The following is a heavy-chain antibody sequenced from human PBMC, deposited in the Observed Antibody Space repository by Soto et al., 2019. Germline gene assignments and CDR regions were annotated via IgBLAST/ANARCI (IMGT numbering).Heavy chain of an antibody. CDR2: IDPSDSYT. CDR1: GYKFTSYW. J-gene: IGHJ4*02. CDR3: ARLYVGTTPELDY. V-gene: IGHV5-10-1*01. D-gene: IGHD1-26*01. Sequence: HGESLKISCNGSGYKFTSYWITWVRQMPGKGLEWMGRIDPSDSYTNYSPSFQGHVTVSADKSISTAYLLWSSLKASDTAMYYCARLYVGTTPELDYWGQGTLVTVSS.